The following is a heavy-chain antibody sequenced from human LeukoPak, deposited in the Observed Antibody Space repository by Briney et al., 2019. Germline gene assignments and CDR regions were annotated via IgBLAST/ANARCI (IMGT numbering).Heavy chain of an antibody. Sequence: ASVKVSCKASGYTFTSYGISWVRQAPGQGLEWMAWISAYNGNTNYVQKFQGRLTMTTETSTSTAYMELRSLRSDDTAVYYCARAQYGMDVWGQGTAVTVSS. V-gene: IGHV1-18*01. J-gene: IGHJ6*02. CDR3: ARAQYGMDV. CDR2: ISAYNGNT. CDR1: GYTFTSYG.